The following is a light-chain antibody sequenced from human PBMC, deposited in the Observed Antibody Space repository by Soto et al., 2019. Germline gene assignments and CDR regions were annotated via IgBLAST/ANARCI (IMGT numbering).Light chain of an antibody. J-gene: IGKJ1*01. V-gene: IGKV3-20*01. CDR1: QSVSSSF. CDR3: QQYGSSPCT. CDR2: GAS. Sequence: EIVLTQSPGTLSLSPGERATLSCRASQSVSSSFLAWYQQKPGQAPRLLIYGASSRATGIPVRFSGSGSGTDFTLTISRLEPEDFAVYYCQQYGSSPCTFGQGTKVEIK.